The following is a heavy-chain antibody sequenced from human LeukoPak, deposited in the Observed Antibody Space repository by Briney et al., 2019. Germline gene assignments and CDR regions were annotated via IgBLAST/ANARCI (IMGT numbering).Heavy chain of an antibody. J-gene: IGHJ4*02. Sequence: GGSLRLSCAAAGFIFRNYWMGWVRQAPGKGLEWVAVIWYDGSNKYYADSVKGRFTISRDNSKNTLYLQMNSLRAEDTAVYYCAREGVATISFDYWGQGTLVTVSS. CDR3: AREGVATISFDY. D-gene: IGHD5-24*01. V-gene: IGHV3-33*08. CDR2: IWYDGSNK. CDR1: GFIFRNYW.